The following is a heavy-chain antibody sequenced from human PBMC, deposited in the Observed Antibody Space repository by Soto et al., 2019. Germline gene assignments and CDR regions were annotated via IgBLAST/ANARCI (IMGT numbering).Heavy chain of an antibody. Sequence: SETLSLTCAVSGGSFSDGGYSWSWIRQPPGKGLEWIGHLYHTGTTYYNPSLKSRVTISVDRSKNQFSLKLSSVTAADTAVYYCARALSLYYFDYWGQGILVTVSS. V-gene: IGHV4-30-2*01. CDR2: LYHTGTT. CDR3: ARALSLYYFDY. J-gene: IGHJ4*02. CDR1: GGSFSDGGYS.